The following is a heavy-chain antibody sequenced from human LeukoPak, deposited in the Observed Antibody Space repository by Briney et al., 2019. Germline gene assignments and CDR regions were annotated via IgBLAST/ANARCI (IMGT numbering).Heavy chain of an antibody. CDR1: GVSISSYF. Sequence: SETLSLTCTASGVSISSYFWSWIRQPPGKGLEWIGYIYYSGSTNYNPSLKSRVTISVDTSKNQFSLTLSSVTAADTAVYYCARQYCSSTNCYYFDYWGQGTLVTVSS. J-gene: IGHJ4*02. CDR3: ARQYCSSTNCYYFDY. D-gene: IGHD2-2*01. CDR2: IYYSGST. V-gene: IGHV4-59*01.